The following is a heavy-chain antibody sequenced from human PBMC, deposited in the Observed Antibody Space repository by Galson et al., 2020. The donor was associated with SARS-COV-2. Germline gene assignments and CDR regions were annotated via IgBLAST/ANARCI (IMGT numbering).Heavy chain of an antibody. J-gene: IGHJ6*02. CDR2: IWHNGSTK. CDR3: ARFSCGGDCYFGGREYYYYGMDV. Sequence: TGGSLRLSCAASGFTFSSYGMHWVRQAPGKGLVWVAVIWHNGSTKYYADSVKGRFTISRDNSKNTLYLQMNSLRAEDTAVYYCARFSCGGDCYFGGREYYYYGMDVWGQGTTVTVSS. D-gene: IGHD2-21*02. V-gene: IGHV3-33*01. CDR1: GFTFSSYG.